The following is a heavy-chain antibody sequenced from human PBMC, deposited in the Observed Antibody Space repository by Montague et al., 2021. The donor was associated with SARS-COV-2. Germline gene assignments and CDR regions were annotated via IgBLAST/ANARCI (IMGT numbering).Heavy chain of an antibody. CDR1: GDSVSSTAAA. J-gene: IGHJ4*02. Sequence: CAISGDSVSSTAAAWNWNRQVPQRRLERLGRTYYKSECQTDYAVSVEGRLAIDTDTSKNQFSLQLHSVTAEDSAVCHCASGWTLFEWGQGTLVTVSS. V-gene: IGHV6-1*01. D-gene: IGHD6-19*01. CDR2: TYYKSECQT. CDR3: ASGWTLFE.